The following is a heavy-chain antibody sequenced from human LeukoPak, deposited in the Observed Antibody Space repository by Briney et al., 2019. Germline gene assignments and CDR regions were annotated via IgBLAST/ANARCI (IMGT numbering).Heavy chain of an antibody. V-gene: IGHV3-74*01. CDR3: SRHGDVYNGFDP. CDR2: INGDGSTT. CDR1: GFTFSSYW. Sequence: GGSLRLSCAASGFTFSSYWMHWVRQAPGKGLVWVSRINGDGSTTTYADSVQGRFTISRDNAKNTLYLQMNSLRAEDTAVYYCSRHGDVYNGFDPWGQGTLVTVSS. D-gene: IGHD3-16*01. J-gene: IGHJ5*02.